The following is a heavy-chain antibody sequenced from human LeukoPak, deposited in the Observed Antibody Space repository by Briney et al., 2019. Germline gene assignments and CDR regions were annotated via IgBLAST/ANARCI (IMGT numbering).Heavy chain of an antibody. D-gene: IGHD6-19*01. Sequence: GGSLRLSCAASGFTFSSYGMHWVRQAPGKGLEWVAVISYDGSNKYYADSVKGRFTISRDNSKNTLYLQMNSLRAEDTAVYYCAKADSPSGYSSGTDAFDIWGQGTMVTVSS. CDR1: GFTFSSYG. CDR2: ISYDGSNK. V-gene: IGHV3-30*18. J-gene: IGHJ3*02. CDR3: AKADSPSGYSSGTDAFDI.